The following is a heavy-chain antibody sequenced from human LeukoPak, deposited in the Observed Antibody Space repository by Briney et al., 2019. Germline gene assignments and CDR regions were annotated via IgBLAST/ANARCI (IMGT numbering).Heavy chain of an antibody. J-gene: IGHJ5*02. CDR1: GFTFSNYA. CDR3: ARNKDAWELPFDP. V-gene: IGHV3-30-3*01. Sequence: GGSLRLSCAASGFTFSNYAMHWVRQAPGKGLEWVAVISYDGFNKYYADSVKGRFTISRDNSKDTLYLQMNSLRAEDTAVYYCARNKDAWELPFDPWGQGTLVTVSS. CDR2: ISYDGFNK. D-gene: IGHD1-26*01.